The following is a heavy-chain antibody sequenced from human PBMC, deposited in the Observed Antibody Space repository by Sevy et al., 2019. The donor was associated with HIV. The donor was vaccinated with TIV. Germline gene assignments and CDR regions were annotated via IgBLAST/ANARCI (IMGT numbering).Heavy chain of an antibody. CDR1: GFTFSSYS. V-gene: IGHV3-48*01. CDR3: ARDSDCSGGSCPGGDYYYYGIDV. J-gene: IGHJ6*02. CDR2: ISSSSSTI. D-gene: IGHD2-15*01. Sequence: GGSLRLSCAASGFTFSSYSMNWVRQAPGKGLEWVSYISSSSSTIYYADSVKGRFTISRDNAKNSLYLQMNSLRAEDTAVYYCARDSDCSGGSCPGGDYYYYGIDVWGQGTTVTVSS.